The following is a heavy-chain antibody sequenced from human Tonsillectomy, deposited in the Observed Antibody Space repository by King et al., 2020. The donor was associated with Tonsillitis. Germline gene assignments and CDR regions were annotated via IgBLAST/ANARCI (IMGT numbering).Heavy chain of an antibody. CDR3: ARVFGSGYSSSWFSLDY. CDR2: IKQDGSEK. D-gene: IGHD6-13*01. V-gene: IGHV3-7*03. CDR1: GITFSNYW. J-gene: IGHJ4*02. Sequence: VQLVESGGGLVQPGGSLRLSCVASGITFSNYWMSWVRQAPGKGLEWVANIKQDGSEKYYVDSVKGRFTISRDNAKNSLYLQMNSLRAEDTAVYYCARVFGSGYSSSWFSLDYWGQGTLVPVSS.